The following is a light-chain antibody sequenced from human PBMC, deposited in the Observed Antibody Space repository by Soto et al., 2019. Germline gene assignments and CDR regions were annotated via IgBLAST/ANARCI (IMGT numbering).Light chain of an antibody. CDR3: QKYNNWPPWT. CDR1: QSVSSN. CDR2: GAS. V-gene: IGKV3-15*01. Sequence: EIVMKQSPATLSVSPGERATLSCRASQSVSSNLAWYQQKPGQAPRLLIYGASNRATGIPDRFSGSGSGTEFTLTISRLQSEDFAVYYCQKYNNWPPWTFGQGTKVDI. J-gene: IGKJ1*01.